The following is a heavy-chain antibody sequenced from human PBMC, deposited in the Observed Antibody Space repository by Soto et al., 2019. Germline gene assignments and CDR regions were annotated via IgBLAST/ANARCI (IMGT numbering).Heavy chain of an antibody. J-gene: IGHJ6*02. CDR2: ISNAGSNK. CDR1: GFTFSSYG. CDR3: AKDRLANPPYYYYYYGMDV. D-gene: IGHD6-25*01. V-gene: IGHV3-30*18. Sequence: PGGSLRLSCAASGFTFSSYGIHLVRQAPGKGLECVSFISNAGSNKYYEDSVKGRFTISRDNSKNTLYLQMNSLRAEDTAVYYCAKDRLANPPYYYYYYGMDVWGQGTTVTVS.